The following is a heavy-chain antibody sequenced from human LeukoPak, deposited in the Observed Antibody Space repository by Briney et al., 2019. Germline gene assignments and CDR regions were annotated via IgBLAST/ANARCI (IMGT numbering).Heavy chain of an antibody. Sequence: SQTLSLTCATSGDSVSSDSATRNWIRQSPSRGLEWLGRTYYRSKWYSDYALSVKSRITINPDTPKNQFSLQLNSVTPEDKAVYYRAGAPKGPYFDYCGQGTLVSVTS. CDR3: AGAPKGPYFDY. V-gene: IGHV6-1*01. CDR1: GDSVSSDSAT. J-gene: IGHJ4*02. CDR2: TYYRSKWYS.